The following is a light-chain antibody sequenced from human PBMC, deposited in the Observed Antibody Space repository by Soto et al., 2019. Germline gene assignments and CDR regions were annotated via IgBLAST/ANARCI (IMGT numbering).Light chain of an antibody. CDR2: GAS. Sequence: EIVMTQSPATLSVSPGERVTLSCRASQSVRGSKVAWYQQKPGQAPRVLIYGASNRATGIPDRFSGSGSGTDFTLTISRLEPEDFAVYYCQQYGSSGTFGQGTKVDIK. CDR1: QSVRGSK. V-gene: IGKV3-20*01. J-gene: IGKJ1*01. CDR3: QQYGSSGT.